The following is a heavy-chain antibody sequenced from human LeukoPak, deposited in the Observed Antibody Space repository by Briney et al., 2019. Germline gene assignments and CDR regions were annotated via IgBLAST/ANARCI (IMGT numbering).Heavy chain of an antibody. CDR1: GYTFTGYY. Sequence: ASVKVSCKASGYTFTGYYMHWVRQAPGQGLEWMGWINPKSGGTNYAQKFQGRVTMTRDTSISPAYMELSRLRSDDTAVYYCARGGSGSYYPLYYWGQGNLVTVSS. V-gene: IGHV1-2*02. D-gene: IGHD3-10*01. CDR2: INPKSGGT. CDR3: ARGGSGSYYPLYY. J-gene: IGHJ4*02.